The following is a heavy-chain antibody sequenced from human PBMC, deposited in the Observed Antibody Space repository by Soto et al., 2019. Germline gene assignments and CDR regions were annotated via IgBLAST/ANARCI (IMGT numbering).Heavy chain of an antibody. CDR3: ASRGYYDFWSGYPPPHDAFDI. CDR1: GGSISSYY. J-gene: IGHJ3*02. V-gene: IGHV4-59*01. CDR2: IYYSGST. D-gene: IGHD3-3*01. Sequence: SETLSLTCTVSGGSISSYYWSWIRQPPGKGLEWIGYIYYSGSTNYNPSLKSRVTISVDTSKNQFSLKLSSVTAADTAVYYFASRGYYDFWSGYPPPHDAFDIWGQGTMVTVSS.